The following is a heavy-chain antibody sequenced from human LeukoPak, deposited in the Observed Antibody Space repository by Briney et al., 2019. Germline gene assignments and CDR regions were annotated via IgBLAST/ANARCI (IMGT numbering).Heavy chain of an antibody. CDR3: ARDPHDYGDYFDY. Sequence: GGSLRLSCAASGLTFSSYAMHWVRQAPGKGLEWVAVISYDGSNKYYADSVKGRFTISRDNSKNTLYLQMNSLRAEDTAVYYCARDPHDYGDYFDYWGQGTLVTVSS. J-gene: IGHJ4*02. CDR1: GLTFSSYA. D-gene: IGHD4-17*01. V-gene: IGHV3-30*01. CDR2: ISYDGSNK.